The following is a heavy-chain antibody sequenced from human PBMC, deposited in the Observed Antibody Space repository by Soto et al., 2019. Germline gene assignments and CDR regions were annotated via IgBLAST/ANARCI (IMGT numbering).Heavy chain of an antibody. Sequence: PSETLSLTCTVSGDSVNNVIYYWSWIRQPPGKGLEWIGYVYYSGSTRYIPSLKSRVTISIDTSKNQFSLKLSSVTAADTAVYYCAREAYGHPGYFDYWGQGTLVTVSS. CDR3: AREAYGHPGYFDY. V-gene: IGHV4-61*01. D-gene: IGHD3-10*01. CDR1: GDSVNNVIYY. J-gene: IGHJ4*02. CDR2: VYYSGST.